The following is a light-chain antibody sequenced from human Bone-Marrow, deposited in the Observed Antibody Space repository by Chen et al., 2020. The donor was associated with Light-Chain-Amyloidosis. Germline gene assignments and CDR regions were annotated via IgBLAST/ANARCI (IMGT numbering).Light chain of an antibody. CDR3: QSADSSGTYEVI. Sequence: YELNQPPSVSVSPGQKATITCSGDDLPTKYAYWYQQKPGQAPVLVIHRDTERPSGISERFSGSSSGTTATLTISGVQAEDEADYHCQSADSSGTYEVIFCGGTKLTVL. CDR2: RDT. V-gene: IGLV3-25*03. CDR1: DLPTKY. J-gene: IGLJ2*01.